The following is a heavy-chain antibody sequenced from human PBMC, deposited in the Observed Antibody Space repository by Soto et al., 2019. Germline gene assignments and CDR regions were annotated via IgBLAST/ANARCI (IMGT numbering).Heavy chain of an antibody. D-gene: IGHD3-10*01. J-gene: IGHJ6*02. Sequence: GGSLRLSCAASGFTFSSYGMHWVRQAPGKGLEWVAVIWYDGSNKYYADSVKGRFTISRDNSKNTLYLQMNSLRAEDTAVYYCVREQFTMVRGVIITRYYYYGMDVWGQGTTVTVSS. CDR3: VREQFTMVRGVIITRYYYYGMDV. V-gene: IGHV3-33*01. CDR2: IWYDGSNK. CDR1: GFTFSSYG.